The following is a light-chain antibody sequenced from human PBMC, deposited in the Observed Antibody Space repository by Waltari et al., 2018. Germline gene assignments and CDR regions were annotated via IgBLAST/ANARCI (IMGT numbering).Light chain of an antibody. Sequence: EIVLTQSPATLSLSPGERATLSCRASQSVSTYLGWYQQKPGQAPRLLIFDASSRATGFPARFSATGSGTEFTLTISSLQAEDFAVYYCQERGRTFGQGTKVEIK. CDR2: DAS. CDR1: QSVSTY. CDR3: QERGRT. V-gene: IGKV3-11*01. J-gene: IGKJ1*01.